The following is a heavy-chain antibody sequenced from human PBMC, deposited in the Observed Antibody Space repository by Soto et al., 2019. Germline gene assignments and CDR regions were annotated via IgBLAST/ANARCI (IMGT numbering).Heavy chain of an antibody. CDR2: ISSSSSYI. J-gene: IGHJ4*01. D-gene: IGHD5-12*01. CDR1: GFTFSSYS. V-gene: IGHV3-21*01. Sequence: PGGSLRLSCAAAGFTFSSYSMNWVRQAPGKGLEWVSSISSSSSYIYYADSVKGRFTISRDNAKNSLYLQMNSLRAEDTAVYYCARDKSGYDNEPNYRGQGTLVTVSS. CDR3: ARDKSGYDNEPNY.